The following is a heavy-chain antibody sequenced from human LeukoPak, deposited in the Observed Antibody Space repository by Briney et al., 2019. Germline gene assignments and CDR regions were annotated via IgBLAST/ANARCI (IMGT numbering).Heavy chain of an antibody. CDR1: GGTFSGYY. V-gene: IGHV3-21*01. CDR3: ARDLAPTTVTTAIDY. Sequence: ETLSLTCAVYGGTFSGYYWTWIRQAPGKGLEWVSSISSSSSYIYYADSVKGRFTISRDNAKNSLYLQMNSLRAEDTAVYYCARDLAPTTVTTAIDYWGQGTLVTVSS. J-gene: IGHJ4*02. CDR2: ISSSSSYI. D-gene: IGHD4-11*01.